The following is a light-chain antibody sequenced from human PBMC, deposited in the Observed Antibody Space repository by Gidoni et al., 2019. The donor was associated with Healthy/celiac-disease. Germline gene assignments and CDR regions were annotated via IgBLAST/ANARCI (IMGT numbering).Light chain of an antibody. CDR3: QQYYSYPFT. J-gene: IGKJ3*01. CDR2: AAA. V-gene: IGKV1-8*01. Sequence: AIRMTQSPSSFSASTGDRVTITCRASQGISSYLAWYQQKPGKAPNLLIYAAATLQSGVPSRFSGSGSGKDFTLTISCLQSEDFATYYWQQYYSYPFTFGPGTKVDIK. CDR1: QGISSY.